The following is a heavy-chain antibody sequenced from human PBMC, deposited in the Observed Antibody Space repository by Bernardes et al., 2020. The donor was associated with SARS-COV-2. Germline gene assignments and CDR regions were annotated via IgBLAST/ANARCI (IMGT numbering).Heavy chain of an antibody. CDR3: VRSAFSGGSGYFFGS. V-gene: IGHV3-74*01. J-gene: IGHJ4*02. D-gene: IGHD3-22*01. Sequence: GGSLRLSCAASGFTFSSYSIHWVRPLPGKGLVWVSRINNDGRTITYADSGKGRFIISRDNAKNTLYLKMNSRRVEDAAMYYCVRSAFSGGSGYFFGSWGQGTLVTVSS. CDR1: GFTFSSYS. CDR2: INNDGRTI.